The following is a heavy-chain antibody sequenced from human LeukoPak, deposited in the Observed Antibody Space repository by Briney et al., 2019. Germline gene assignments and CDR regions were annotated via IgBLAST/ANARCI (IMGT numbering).Heavy chain of an antibody. CDR3: ARVDIRTAFFDY. D-gene: IGHD5-12*01. Sequence: SDTLSLTCTVSGGSINSYYWIWIRQPAGKGLDWIGRIYSSWSTGYNPSLKRRATIPLDTSNNQFFLHLSSLTAPDTAVYYCARVDIRTAFFDYWGQGTLVTVSS. CDR1: GGSINSYY. V-gene: IGHV4-4*07. CDR2: IYSSWST. J-gene: IGHJ4*02.